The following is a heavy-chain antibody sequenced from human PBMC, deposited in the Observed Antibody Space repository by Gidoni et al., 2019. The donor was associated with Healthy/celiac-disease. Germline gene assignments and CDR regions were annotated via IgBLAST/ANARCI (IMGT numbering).Heavy chain of an antibody. Sequence: QVQLVESGGGVVQPGRSLRLSCAASGFTFSSYGMHWVRQVPGKGLEWLAVIWYDGSNKYYADSVKGRFTISRDNSKNTLYLQMNSLRAEDTAVYYCARGSIAAAGHRADYWGQGTLVTVSS. J-gene: IGHJ4*02. CDR2: IWYDGSNK. CDR1: GFTFSSYG. V-gene: IGHV3-33*01. D-gene: IGHD6-13*01. CDR3: ARGSIAAAGHRADY.